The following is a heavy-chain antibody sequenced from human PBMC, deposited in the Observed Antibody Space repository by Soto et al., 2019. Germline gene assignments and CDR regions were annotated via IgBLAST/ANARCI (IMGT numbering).Heavy chain of an antibody. CDR3: AKDPVGATHPYYFDF. CDR1: GFTFSGYW. J-gene: IGHJ4*02. D-gene: IGHD1-26*01. V-gene: IGHV3-23*01. CDR2: INGGGGST. Sequence: GGSLRLSCAASGFTFSGYWMTWVRQAPGKGLEWVANINGGGGSTYYADSVKGRFTISRDNSKNTLYLQMNSLRAEDTAVYYCAKDPVGATHPYYFDFWGLGTLVTVSS.